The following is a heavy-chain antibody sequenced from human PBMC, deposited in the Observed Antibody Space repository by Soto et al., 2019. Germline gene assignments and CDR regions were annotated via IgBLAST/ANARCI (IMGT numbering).Heavy chain of an antibody. CDR1: GFTFSSYS. J-gene: IGHJ4*02. V-gene: IGHV3-21*01. Sequence: EVQLVESGGGLVKPGGSLRLSCAASGFTFSSYSMNWVRQAPGKGLEWVSSISSSSSYIYYADSVKGRFTISRDNAKNSLDLQMNSLRAEDTAVYYCARDNLAITGTTHWGQGTLVTVSS. CDR2: ISSSSSYI. CDR3: ARDNLAITGTTH. D-gene: IGHD1-7*01.